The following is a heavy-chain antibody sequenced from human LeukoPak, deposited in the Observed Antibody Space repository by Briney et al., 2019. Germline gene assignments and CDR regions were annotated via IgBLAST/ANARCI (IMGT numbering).Heavy chain of an antibody. J-gene: IGHJ4*02. CDR3: ARSGYCSSTSCYNLFDY. Sequence: GGSLRLSCTASGFTFSRYWMSWVRQAPGKGLEWVAVIWYDGSNKYYADSVKGRFTISRDNSKNTLYLQMNSLRAEDTAVYYCARSGYCSSTSCYNLFDYWGQGTLVTVSS. CDR2: IWYDGSNK. V-gene: IGHV3-33*08. CDR1: GFTFSRYW. D-gene: IGHD2-2*03.